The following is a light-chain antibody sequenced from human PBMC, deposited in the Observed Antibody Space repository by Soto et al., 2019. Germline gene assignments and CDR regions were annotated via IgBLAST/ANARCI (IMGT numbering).Light chain of an antibody. CDR3: QQYNNWPLT. CDR2: GAS. V-gene: IGKV3-15*01. Sequence: EIVMTQSPATLSVSPGERATLSCRASQSVRGNLAWYRQKPGQAPRLLIYGASTWAAGIPARFSGSGSGTEFTLTISSLQSEDFAVYYCQQYNNWPLTFGGGTNVEIK. J-gene: IGKJ4*01. CDR1: QSVRGN.